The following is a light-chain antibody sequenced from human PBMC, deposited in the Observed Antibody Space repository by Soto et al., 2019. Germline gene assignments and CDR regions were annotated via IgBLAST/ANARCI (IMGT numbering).Light chain of an antibody. V-gene: IGLV4-60*02. CDR2: IEGSGSY. J-gene: IGLJ1*01. CDR3: ETWDTNTRV. CDR1: SGHSTYI. Sequence: QLVLAQSSSASASLGSSVKLTCTLSSGHSTYIIAWHQQQPGKAPRYLMNIEGSGSYNKGSGVPDRFSGSSSGADRYLTISNLQFEDEADYYCETWDTNTRVFGTGTKVTVL.